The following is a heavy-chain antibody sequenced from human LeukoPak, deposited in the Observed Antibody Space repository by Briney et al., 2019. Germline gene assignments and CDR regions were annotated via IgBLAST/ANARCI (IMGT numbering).Heavy chain of an antibody. CDR1: GGSFSGYY. CDR3: ARMVGATYSSFWFDP. D-gene: IGHD1-26*01. V-gene: IGHV4-34*01. J-gene: IGHJ5*02. CDR2: INHSGST. Sequence: SETLSLTCAVYGGSFSGYYWSWIRQPPGKGLEWIGEINHSGSTNYNPSLKSRVTISVDTSKNQFSLKLSSVTAADTAVYYCARMVGATYSSFWFDPWGQGTLVTVSS.